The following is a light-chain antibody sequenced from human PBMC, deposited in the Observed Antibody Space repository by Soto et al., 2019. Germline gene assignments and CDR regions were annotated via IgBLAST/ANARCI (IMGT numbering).Light chain of an antibody. J-gene: IGKJ3*01. Sequence: DIQMTQSPSSLSASVGDRVTITCRASQSISSYLNWYRQKPGKGPKLLIYAASSLQSGVPSRFSGSGSGTDFTLTISSLPPEDFATYYCQQSYSTPPFTFGPGTKVDIK. CDR3: QQSYSTPPFT. CDR1: QSISSY. V-gene: IGKV1-39*01. CDR2: AAS.